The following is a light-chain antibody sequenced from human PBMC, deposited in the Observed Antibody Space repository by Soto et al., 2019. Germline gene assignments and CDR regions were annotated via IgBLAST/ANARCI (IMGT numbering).Light chain of an antibody. CDR1: QSINTL. Sequence: IQMTQSAATLSASVGDRVTVTCRAIQSINTLLAWYQQKPGKAPKSLIYDVFNLERGDPSRFSDSGSGTEFTLTISRLQHADFATYYSQQYDRYPHTLGGGNKADI. CDR2: DVF. V-gene: IGKV1-5*01. CDR3: QQYDRYPHT. J-gene: IGKJ4*01.